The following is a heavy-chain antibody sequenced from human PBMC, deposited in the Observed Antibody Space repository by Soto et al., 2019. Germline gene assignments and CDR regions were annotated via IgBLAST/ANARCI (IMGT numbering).Heavy chain of an antibody. D-gene: IGHD1-7*01. CDR2: ISYDGSNK. CDR1: GFTFSSYA. Sequence: GGSLRLSCAASGFTFSSYAMHWVRQAPGKGLEWVAVISYDGSNKYYADSVKGRFTISRDNSKNTLYLQMNSLRAEDTAVYYCARAPYNWNYGHPIDYWGQGTLVT. J-gene: IGHJ4*02. V-gene: IGHV3-30-3*01. CDR3: ARAPYNWNYGHPIDY.